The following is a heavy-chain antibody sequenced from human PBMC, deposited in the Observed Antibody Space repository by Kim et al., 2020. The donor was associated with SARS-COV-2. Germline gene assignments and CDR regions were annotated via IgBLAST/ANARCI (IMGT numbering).Heavy chain of an antibody. Sequence: SETLSLTCTVSGGSIIGYYWNWIRQPPGKGLEWIGYISHSGISNYNPSLKSRVTMSLDTSKTQFSLRLTSVSAADTAVYYCTRGLYYDKDYWGQGILVTV. D-gene: IGHD3-22*01. CDR3: TRGLYYDKDY. CDR2: ISHSGIS. CDR1: GGSIIGYY. J-gene: IGHJ4*02. V-gene: IGHV4-59*12.